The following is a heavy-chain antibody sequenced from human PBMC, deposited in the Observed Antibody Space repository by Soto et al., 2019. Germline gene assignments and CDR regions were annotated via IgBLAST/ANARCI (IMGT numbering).Heavy chain of an antibody. CDR1: GFSLSTSGVG. CDR2: IYWNDDK. Sequence: SGPTLVNPTQTLTLTCTFSGFSLSTSGVGVGWIRQPPGKALEWLALIYWNDDKRYSPSLKSRLTITKDTSKNQVVLTMTNMDPVDTATYYCAPTVGDYGDYVAAFDIWGQGTMVTVSS. D-gene: IGHD4-17*01. V-gene: IGHV2-5*01. J-gene: IGHJ3*02. CDR3: APTVGDYGDYVAAFDI.